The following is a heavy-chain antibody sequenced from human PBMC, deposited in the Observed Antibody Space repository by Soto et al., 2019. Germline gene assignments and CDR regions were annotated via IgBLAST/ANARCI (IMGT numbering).Heavy chain of an antibody. D-gene: IGHD3-22*01. J-gene: IGHJ4*02. CDR1: GFTFSTYA. V-gene: IGHV3-23*01. CDR3: AKYITPYSSRYQSLDYFDY. CDR2: ISGSGIST. Sequence: GGSLRLSCAVSGFTFSTYAMSWVRQAPGKGLEWVSAISGSGISTYYADSVKGRFTISRDNSNNTLYLQMNSMRAEDTAVYYCAKYITPYSSRYQSLDYFDYWGQGTLVTVPS.